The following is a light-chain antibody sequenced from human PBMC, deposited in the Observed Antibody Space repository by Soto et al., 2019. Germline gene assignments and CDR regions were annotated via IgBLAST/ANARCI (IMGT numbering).Light chain of an antibody. CDR1: QIISSW. Sequence: IHMTHAPSTLSASVLDRVTITCLSSQIISSWLALYQQKPGKAPKLLIYDTSTRATCVPARFIGSGSGTDFTLTISRLEPEDFAVYYCQQWKTFGQGTKVDIK. J-gene: IGKJ1*01. CDR2: DTS. V-gene: IGKV1-5*01. CDR3: QQWKT.